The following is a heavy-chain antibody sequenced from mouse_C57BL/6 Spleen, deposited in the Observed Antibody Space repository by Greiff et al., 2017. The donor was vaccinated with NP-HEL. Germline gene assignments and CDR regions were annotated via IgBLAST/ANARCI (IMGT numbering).Heavy chain of an antibody. CDR3: TRVDLLYAMDY. CDR2: ISSGGDYI. V-gene: IGHV5-9-1*02. J-gene: IGHJ4*01. Sequence: EVQRVESGEGLVKPGGSLKLSCAASGFTFSSYAMSWVRQTPEKRLEWVAYISSGGDYIYYADTVKGRFTISRDNARNTLYLQMSSLKSEDTAMYYCTRVDLLYAMDYWGQGTSVTVSS. CDR1: GFTFSSYA.